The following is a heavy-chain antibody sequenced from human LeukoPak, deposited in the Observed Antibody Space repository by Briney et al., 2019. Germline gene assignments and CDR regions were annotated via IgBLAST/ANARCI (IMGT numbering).Heavy chain of an antibody. CDR1: GFTFSSYG. CDR3: ARDTSGGYSYGFDY. CDR2: IWYDGRNK. Sequence: GGSLRLSCAASGFTFSSYGMHWVRQAPGKGLERVAVIWYDGRNKYYADSVKGRFTISRDNSKNTLYLQMNSLRAEDTAVYYCARDTSGGYSYGFDYWGQGTLVTVSS. J-gene: IGHJ4*02. V-gene: IGHV3-33*01. D-gene: IGHD5-18*01.